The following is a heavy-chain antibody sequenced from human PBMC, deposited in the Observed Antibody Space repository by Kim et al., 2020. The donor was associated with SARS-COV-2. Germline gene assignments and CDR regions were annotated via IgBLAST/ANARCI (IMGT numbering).Heavy chain of an antibody. CDR3: AGTQRWLQFAY. V-gene: IGHV4-4*07. Sequence: TNYNPSLKSRITMSVDKSKNQFSLKLSSVSAADTAVYYCAGTQRWLQFAYWGQGTLVTVSS. J-gene: IGHJ4*02. CDR2: T. D-gene: IGHD6-19*01.